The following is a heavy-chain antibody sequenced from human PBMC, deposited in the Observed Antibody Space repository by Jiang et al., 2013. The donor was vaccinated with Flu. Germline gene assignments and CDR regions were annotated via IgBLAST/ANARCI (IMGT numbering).Heavy chain of an antibody. CDR3: AKDDPGLRVPFDY. Sequence: SCAASGFMFSGYGMHWVRQAPGKGLEWVALISYDGSETYFADSVKGRFTTSKDNSKNTVTLQMNRLRVEDTAMYYCAKDDPGLRVPFDYWGQGALVTVSS. CDR1: GFMFSGYG. CDR2: ISYDGSET. J-gene: IGHJ4*02. V-gene: IGHV3-30*18. D-gene: IGHD1-1*01.